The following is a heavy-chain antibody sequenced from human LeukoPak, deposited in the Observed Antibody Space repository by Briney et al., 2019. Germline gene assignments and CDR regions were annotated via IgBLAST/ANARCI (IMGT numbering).Heavy chain of an antibody. J-gene: IGHJ5*02. CDR1: GFTFSSYA. CDR3: AKSEPMIVVANWFDP. V-gene: IGHV3-23*01. Sequence: PGGSLRLSCAASGFTFSSYAMSWVRQAPGKGLEWVSPISGSGGSTYYADSVKGRFTISRDNSKNTLYLQMNSLRAEDTAVYYCAKSEPMIVVANWFDPWGQGTLVTVSS. CDR2: ISGSGGST. D-gene: IGHD3-22*01.